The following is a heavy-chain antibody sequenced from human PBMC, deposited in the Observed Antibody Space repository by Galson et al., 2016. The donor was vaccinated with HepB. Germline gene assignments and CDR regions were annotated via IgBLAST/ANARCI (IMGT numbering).Heavy chain of an antibody. CDR1: GFTFTSRA. V-gene: IGHV3-30-3*02. CDR2: ISYDGRKI. D-gene: IGHD6-19*01. CDR3: TKTGSGWYFDY. J-gene: IGHJ4*02. Sequence: SLRLSCAASGFTFTSRAMHWVRQAPGKGLEWVAVISYDGRKIFYADSVRGRFSISRDNSKNTLFLQMNSPRAEDTAVYYCTKTGSGWYFDYWGQGTLVTVSS.